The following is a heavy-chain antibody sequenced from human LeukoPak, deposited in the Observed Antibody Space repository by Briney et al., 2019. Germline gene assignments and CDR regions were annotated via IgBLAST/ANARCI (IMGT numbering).Heavy chain of an antibody. D-gene: IGHD6-19*01. CDR3: ARPSSSGWYVPAQQALKGAFDI. CDR2: IYYSGST. V-gene: IGHV4-39*01. J-gene: IGHJ3*02. Sequence: PSETLSLTCTVSGGSISSSRYYWGWVRQPPGKGLEWIASIYYSGSTYYNPSLKSRFTISVDTSKNQFSLKLSSVTAADTAVYYCARPSSSGWYVPAQQALKGAFDIWGQGTMVTVSS. CDR1: GGSISSSRYY.